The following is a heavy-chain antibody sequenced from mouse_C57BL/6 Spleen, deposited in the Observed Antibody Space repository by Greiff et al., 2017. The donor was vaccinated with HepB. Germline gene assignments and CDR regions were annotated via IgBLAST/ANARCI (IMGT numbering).Heavy chain of an antibody. CDR2: IYPGSGST. J-gene: IGHJ2*01. CDR3: ARKVQLKGYFDY. V-gene: IGHV1-55*01. CDR1: GYTFTSYW. D-gene: IGHD4-1*02. Sequence: VQLQQSGAELVKPGASVKMSCKASGYTFTSYWITWVKQRPGQGLEWIGDIYPGSGSTNYNEKFKSKATLTVDTSSSTAYMQLSILTSEDSAVYYCARKVQLKGYFDYWGQGTTLTVSS.